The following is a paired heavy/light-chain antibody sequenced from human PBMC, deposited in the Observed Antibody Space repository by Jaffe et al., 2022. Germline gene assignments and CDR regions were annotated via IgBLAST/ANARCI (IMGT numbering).Heavy chain of an antibody. CDR3: ARDWCYYGSGSYYKPLGLCGFDP. D-gene: IGHD3-10*01. J-gene: IGHJ5*02. V-gene: IGHV4-59*01. Sequence: QVQLQESGPGLVKPSETLSLTCTVSGGSISSYYWSWIRQPPGKGLEWIGYIYYSGSTNYNPSLKSRVTISVDTSKNQFSLKLSSVTAADTAVYYCARDWCYYGSGSYYKPLGLCGFDPWGQGTLVTVSS. CDR1: GGSISSYY. CDR2: IYYSGST.
Light chain of an antibody. CDR2: DAS. J-gene: IGKJ2*01. CDR1: QSVSSY. CDR3: QQRSNWPPS. Sequence: EIVLTQSPATLSLSPGERATLSCRASQSVSSYLAWYQQKPGQAPRLLIYDASNRATGIPARFSGSGSGTDFTLTISSLEPEDFAVYYCQQRSNWPPSFGQGTKLEIK. V-gene: IGKV3-11*01.